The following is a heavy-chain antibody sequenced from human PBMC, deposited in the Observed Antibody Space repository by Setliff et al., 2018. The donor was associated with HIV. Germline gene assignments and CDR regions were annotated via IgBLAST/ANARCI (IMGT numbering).Heavy chain of an antibody. V-gene: IGHV1-2*05. Sequence: ASVKVSCKASGYTFTGYFIHLLRQAPGQGLEWMGRINPNSGDTNYAQKFQDRVTLTRLRSDDTAMYYCAWNHPDHTTSHPEAFALWGQGTMVTVSS. CDR1: GYTFTGYF. CDR3: AFAL. D-gene: IGHD3-10*01. J-gene: IGHJ3*01. CDR2: INPNSGDT.